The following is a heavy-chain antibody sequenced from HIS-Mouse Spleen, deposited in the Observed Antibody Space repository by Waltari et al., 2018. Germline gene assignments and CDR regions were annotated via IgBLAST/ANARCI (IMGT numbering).Heavy chain of an antibody. CDR3: AKDRGSQFDY. D-gene: IGHD1-26*01. Sequence: QVQLVESGGGMVQPGRSLRLPCAASGFTFSSYGMHWVRQAPGKGLEWVAVISYDGSNKYYADSVKGRFTISRDNSKNTLYLQMNSLRAEDTAVYYCAKDRGSQFDYWGQGTLVTVSS. V-gene: IGHV3-30*18. J-gene: IGHJ4*02. CDR1: GFTFSSYG. CDR2: ISYDGSNK.